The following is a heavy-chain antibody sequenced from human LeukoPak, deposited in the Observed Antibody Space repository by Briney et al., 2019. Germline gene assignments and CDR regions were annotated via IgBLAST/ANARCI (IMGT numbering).Heavy chain of an antibody. CDR1: GFTVSSNY. J-gene: IGHJ4*02. D-gene: IGHD1-14*01. V-gene: IGHV3-53*04. CDR2: IYSGGST. Sequence: GGSLRLSCAASGFTVSSNYMSWVRQAPGKGLEWVSVIYSGGSTYYADSVKGRFTISRHNSQNTVYLQMNSLTAEDTAVYYCARATTVQMAPCYFDYWGQGTLVTVSS. CDR3: ARATTVQMAPCYFDY.